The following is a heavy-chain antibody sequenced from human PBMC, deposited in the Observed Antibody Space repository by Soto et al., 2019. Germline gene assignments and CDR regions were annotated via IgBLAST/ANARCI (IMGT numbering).Heavy chain of an antibody. CDR3: ARARLRAVYAFDI. CDR1: GGSVSSGAYY. J-gene: IGHJ3*02. V-gene: IGHV4-31*03. CDR2: IYYSGST. D-gene: IGHD5-12*01. Sequence: QVQLQESDAGLVKASQTLSLTCTVSGGSVSSGAYYWTWIRQRPGRGLEWIGYIYYSGSTYYSPSLKSRLYISLDTSKNQFSLRLSSVTAADTAMYYCARARLRAVYAFDIWGQGTMVTVSS.